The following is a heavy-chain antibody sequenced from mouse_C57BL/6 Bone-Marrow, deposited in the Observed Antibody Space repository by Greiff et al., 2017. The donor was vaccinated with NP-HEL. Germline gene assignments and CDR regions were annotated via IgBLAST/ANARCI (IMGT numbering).Heavy chain of an antibody. CDR2: INPSSGYT. J-gene: IGHJ1*03. D-gene: IGHD1-1*01. V-gene: IGHV1-4*01. Sequence: QVQLQQSGAELARPGASVKMSCKASGYTFTSYTMHWVKQRPGQGLEWIGYINPSSGYTKYNQKFKDKATLTADKSSSTDYMQLSSLTSEDSAVYYCARTHYYGSSYGYFDVWGTGTTVTVSS. CDR3: ARTHYYGSSYGYFDV. CDR1: GYTFTSYT.